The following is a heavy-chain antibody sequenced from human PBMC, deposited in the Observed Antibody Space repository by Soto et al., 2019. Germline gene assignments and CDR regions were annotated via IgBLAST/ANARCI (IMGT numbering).Heavy chain of an antibody. Sequence: ETLSLSCAASGFTFSSYAMSWVRQAPGKGLEWVSAISGSGGSTYYADSVKGRFTISRDNSKNTLYLQMNSLRAEDTAVYFCAKDRSIVVVITNAFDIWGQGTMVTVSS. CDR1: GFTFSSYA. CDR2: ISGSGGST. CDR3: AKDRSIVVVITNAFDI. V-gene: IGHV3-23*01. J-gene: IGHJ3*02. D-gene: IGHD3-22*01.